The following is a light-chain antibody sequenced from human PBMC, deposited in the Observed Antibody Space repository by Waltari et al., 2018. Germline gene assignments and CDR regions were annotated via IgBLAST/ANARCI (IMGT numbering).Light chain of an antibody. CDR1: QYINKN. J-gene: IGKJ2*01. Sequence: DIQMTQSPSSLSVSVGDRVTITCQASQYINKNLNWYQQKPGKAPRLLISAASDLESGVPSRFSGSGSGTDFVFTISSLQPEDIATYSCLQYYYFPYTFGQGTGLEI. CDR3: LQYYYFPYT. V-gene: IGKV1-33*01. CDR2: AAS.